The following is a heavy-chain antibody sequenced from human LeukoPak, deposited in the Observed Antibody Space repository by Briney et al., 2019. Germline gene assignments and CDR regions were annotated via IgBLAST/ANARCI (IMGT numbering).Heavy chain of an antibody. D-gene: IGHD2-15*01. CDR1: GFTFDDYG. CDR3: SRTSRSGAYWRDFDY. CDR2: INSDGSTT. V-gene: IGHV3-74*01. Sequence: GGSLRLSCAASGFTFDDYGMSWVRQAPGKGLVWVSRINSDGSTTTYADSVKGRFTISRDNAENTLYLQMNSLRAEDTAVYYCSRTSRSGAYWRDFDYWGQGTLVTVSS. J-gene: IGHJ4*02.